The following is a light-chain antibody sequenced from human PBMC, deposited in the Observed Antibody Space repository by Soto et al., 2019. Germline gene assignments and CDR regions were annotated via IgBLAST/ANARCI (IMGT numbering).Light chain of an antibody. CDR2: EVS. CDR1: SSDVGSYNF. Sequence: QSLLTQPASLSGPSWQSITISFTRTSSDVGSYNFVSWYQQHPGEVPKVMIYEVSKRPSGVSDRFSGSKSGNTASLTISGLQAEDEADYYCCADAGRSTYVFGTGT. CDR3: CADAGRSTYV. V-gene: IGLV2-23*02. J-gene: IGLJ1*01.